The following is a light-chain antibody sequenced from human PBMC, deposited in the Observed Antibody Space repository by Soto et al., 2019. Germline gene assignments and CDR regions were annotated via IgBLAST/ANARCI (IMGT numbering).Light chain of an antibody. J-gene: IGLJ3*02. CDR1: SSDVGGYNY. CDR3: TSFTTISTWV. CDR2: EVS. V-gene: IGLV2-14*01. Sequence: SALTQPASVSGSPGQSITISCTGTSSDVGGYNYVSWFQQHPGKAPKLKIYEVSNRPSGVSNRFSGSKSGNTASLTISELQAEDEADYYCTSFTTISTWVFGGGTKVTVL.